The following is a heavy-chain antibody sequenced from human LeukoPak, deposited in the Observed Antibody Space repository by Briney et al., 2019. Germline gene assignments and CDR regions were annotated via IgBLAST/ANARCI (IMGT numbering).Heavy chain of an antibody. CDR2: IYYSGST. Sequence: SETLSLTCTVSGGSISSSSYYWGWIRQPPGKGLEWIGSIYYSGSTYYNPSLKSRVTISVDTSKNPFSLKLSSVTAADTAVYYCARTPYYDFWSGPQPAWFDPWGQGTLVTVSS. D-gene: IGHD3-3*01. CDR1: GGSISSSSYY. CDR3: ARTPYYDFWSGPQPAWFDP. V-gene: IGHV4-39*01. J-gene: IGHJ5*02.